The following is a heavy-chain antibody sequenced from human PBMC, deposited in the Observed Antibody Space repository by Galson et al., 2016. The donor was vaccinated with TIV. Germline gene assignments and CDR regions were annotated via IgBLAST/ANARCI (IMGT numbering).Heavy chain of an antibody. J-gene: IGHJ4*02. V-gene: IGHV3-23*01. CDR3: EKVRDLSGYSIVSFDH. CDR2: ITGSGAYT. CDR1: GFTFSSYA. Sequence: LRLSCAASGFTFSSYAMTWVRQAPGKGLEWVSGITGSGAYTYYGDSVKGRFTISRDNPKNTLYLQMNSLRAEDTAVYYCEKVRDLSGYSIVSFDHWGQGILVTVSS. D-gene: IGHD3-3*01.